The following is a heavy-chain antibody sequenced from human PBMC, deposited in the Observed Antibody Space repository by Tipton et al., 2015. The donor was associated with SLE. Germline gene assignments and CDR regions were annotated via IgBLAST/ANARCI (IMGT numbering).Heavy chain of an antibody. CDR1: GGSFSGYY. J-gene: IGHJ3*02. CDR2: INHRENT. V-gene: IGHV4-34*01. Sequence: TLSLTCTVYGGSFSGYYWSWIRQPPGKGLEWIGEINHRENTNYNPSLKSRVTISVDSSKDQFSLRLSFVTAADTAVYHCARVTGRGTFDIWGQGTMVTVSS. CDR3: ARVTGRGTFDI. D-gene: IGHD1-14*01.